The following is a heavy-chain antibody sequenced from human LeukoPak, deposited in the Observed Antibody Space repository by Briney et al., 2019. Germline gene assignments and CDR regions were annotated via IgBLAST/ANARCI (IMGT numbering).Heavy chain of an antibody. CDR2: IYYSGST. D-gene: IGHD6-19*01. CDR3: ARDRIAVAGTAGMDV. V-gene: IGHV4-39*07. J-gene: IGHJ6*04. Sequence: SETLSLTCTVSGGSISSYYWGWIRQPPGKGLEWIGSIYYSGSTYYNPSLKSRVAISVDTSKNQFSLKLSSVTAADTAVYYCARDRIAVAGTAGMDVWGKGTTVTVSS. CDR1: GGSISSYY.